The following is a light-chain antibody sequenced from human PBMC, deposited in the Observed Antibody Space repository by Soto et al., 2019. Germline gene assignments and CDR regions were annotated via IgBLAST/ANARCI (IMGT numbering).Light chain of an antibody. J-gene: IGKJ4*01. CDR2: GAS. V-gene: IGKV3-20*01. CDR1: QSVSSN. CDR3: QQFSSYPLT. Sequence: EIVLTQSPGTLSLTPGQRATLSCIATQSVSSNLAWYQQKTRQAPTLLIYGASTRATGIPPRFSGGGSGTDFTLTISRLEPEDFAVYYCQQFSSYPLTFGGGTKVDI.